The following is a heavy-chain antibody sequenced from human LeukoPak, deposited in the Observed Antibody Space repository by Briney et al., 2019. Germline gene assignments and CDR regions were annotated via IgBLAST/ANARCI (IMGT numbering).Heavy chain of an antibody. CDR3: ARGGGYDPTHFDY. CDR1: GFTFSSYS. D-gene: IGHD5-12*01. Sequence: GGSLRLSCAASGFTFSSYSMNWVRQAPGKGPERVSSISSSSSYIYYADSVKGRFTISRDNAKNSLYLQMNSLRAEDTAVYYCARGGGYDPTHFDYWGQGTLVTVSS. V-gene: IGHV3-21*01. J-gene: IGHJ4*02. CDR2: ISSSSSYI.